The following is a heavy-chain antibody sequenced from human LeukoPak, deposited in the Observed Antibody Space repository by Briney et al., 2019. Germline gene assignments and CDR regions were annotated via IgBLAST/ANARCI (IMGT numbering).Heavy chain of an antibody. Sequence: GGSLRPSCAASGFTFSSYWMSWVRQAPGKGLEWVANIKQDGSEKYYVDSVKGRFTISRDNAKNSLYLQMNSLRAEDTAVYYCARDPVQMTTVTTVSYYYMDVWGKGTTVTVSS. D-gene: IGHD4-11*01. CDR2: IKQDGSEK. CDR1: GFTFSSYW. V-gene: IGHV3-7*01. J-gene: IGHJ6*03. CDR3: ARDPVQMTTVTTVSYYYMDV.